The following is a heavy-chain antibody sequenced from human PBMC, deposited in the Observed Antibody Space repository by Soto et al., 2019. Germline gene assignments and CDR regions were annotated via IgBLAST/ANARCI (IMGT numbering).Heavy chain of an antibody. CDR3: ARDHYYDSSGYWPFDY. Sequence: SETLSLTCTVSGGSVSSGSYYWSWIRQPPGKGLEWIGYIYYSGSTNYNPSLKSRVTISVDTSKNQFSLKLSSVTAADTAVYYCARDHYYDSSGYWPFDYWGQGTLVTVSS. J-gene: IGHJ4*02. V-gene: IGHV4-61*01. CDR1: GGSVSSGSYY. D-gene: IGHD3-22*01. CDR2: IYYSGST.